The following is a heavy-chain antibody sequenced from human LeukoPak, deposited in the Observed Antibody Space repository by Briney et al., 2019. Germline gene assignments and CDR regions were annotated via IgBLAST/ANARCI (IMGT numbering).Heavy chain of an antibody. CDR1: GFTFSSYG. D-gene: IGHD2-21*02. CDR3: ARDRCAGDFLIFDY. V-gene: IGHV3-33*01. Sequence: GGSLRLYCAASGFTFSSYGMHWVRQAPGKGLEWVAVIWYDGSNKYYADSVKGRFTISRDNSKNTLYLQMNSLRAGDTAVYYCARDRCAGDFLIFDYWGQGTLVTVSS. CDR2: IWYDGSNK. J-gene: IGHJ4*02.